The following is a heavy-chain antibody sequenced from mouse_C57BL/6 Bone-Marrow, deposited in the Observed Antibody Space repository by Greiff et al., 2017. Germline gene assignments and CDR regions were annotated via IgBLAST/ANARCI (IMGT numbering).Heavy chain of an antibody. Sequence: VQLQQSGAELARPGASVKLSCKASGYTFTSYGISWVKQRTGQGLEWIGEIYPRSGNTYYNEKFKGKATLTADKSSSTAYMELRSLTSEDSAVYFCARNYYGSSHWFAYWGQGTLVTVSA. CDR3: ARNYYGSSHWFAY. CDR2: IYPRSGNT. V-gene: IGHV1-81*01. D-gene: IGHD1-1*01. CDR1: GYTFTSYG. J-gene: IGHJ3*01.